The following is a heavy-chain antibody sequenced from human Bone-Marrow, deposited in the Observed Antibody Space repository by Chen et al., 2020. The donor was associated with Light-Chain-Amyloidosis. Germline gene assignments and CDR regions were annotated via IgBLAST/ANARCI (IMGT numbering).Heavy chain of an antibody. J-gene: IGHJ4*02. D-gene: IGHD2-2*01. V-gene: IGHV5-51*01. CDR1: GYRFTSYW. CDR2: IYPGDSDA. CDR3: AREVSRDHFDY. Sequence: EVQLVQSGPEVKKPGESLKISCQGSGYRFTSYWLGWVRQLPGKGLEWMGIIYPGDSDARYSPSFQGQVTIAVDKSTTTAYLQWSSLKASDTAIYYCAREVSRDHFDYWGQGTLVTVSS.